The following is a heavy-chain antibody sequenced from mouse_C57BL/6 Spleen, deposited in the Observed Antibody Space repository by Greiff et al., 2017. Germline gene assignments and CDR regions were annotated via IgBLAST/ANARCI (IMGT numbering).Heavy chain of an antibody. CDR3: ARSGDGSGAMDY. D-gene: IGHD1-1*01. J-gene: IGHJ4*01. CDR1: GYTFTSYW. V-gene: IGHV1-50*01. CDR2: IDPSDSYT. Sequence: QVQLQQPGAELVKPGASVKLSCKASGYTFTSYWMQWVKQRPGQGLEWIGEIDPSDSYTNYNQKFKGKATLTVDTSSSTAYMQLSSLTSEDSAVYYCARSGDGSGAMDYWGQGTSVTVSS.